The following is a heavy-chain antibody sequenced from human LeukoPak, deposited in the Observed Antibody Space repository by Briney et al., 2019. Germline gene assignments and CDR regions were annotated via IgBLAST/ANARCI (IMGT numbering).Heavy chain of an antibody. D-gene: IGHD3-10*01. J-gene: IGHJ4*02. CDR3: AKDGVDYASGEPDYFDY. Sequence: GGSLRLSCAASGFPFSSYAMSWVRQAPGKGLEWVSAISGSGGSTYYADSVKGRFTISRDNSKNTLYLQMNSLRAEDTAVYYCAKDGVDYASGEPDYFDYWGQGTLVTVSS. V-gene: IGHV3-23*01. CDR1: GFPFSSYA. CDR2: ISGSGGST.